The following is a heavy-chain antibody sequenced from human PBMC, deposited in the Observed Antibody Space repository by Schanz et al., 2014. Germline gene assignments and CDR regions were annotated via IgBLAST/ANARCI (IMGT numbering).Heavy chain of an antibody. J-gene: IGHJ6*02. V-gene: IGHV3-48*01. D-gene: IGHD6-13*01. Sequence: QLVESGGGLVQPGGSLRLSCRASGFIVTTYSMNWVRQAPGKGLEWVSYITTSSTTIHYAGSVKGRFTISRDNSKNTLYLQMNSLRAEDTAVYYCARDRQQLVGRIGYYYGMDVWGQGTTVTVSS. CDR3: ARDRQQLVGRIGYYYGMDV. CDR1: GFIVTTYS. CDR2: ITTSSTTI.